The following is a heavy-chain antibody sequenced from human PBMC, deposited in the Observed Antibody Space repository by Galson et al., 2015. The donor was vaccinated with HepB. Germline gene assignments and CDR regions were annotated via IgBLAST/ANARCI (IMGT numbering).Heavy chain of an antibody. J-gene: IGHJ5*02. CDR1: GGSISSSSYY. D-gene: IGHD5-18*01. CDR2: IYYSGST. Sequence: ETLSLTCTVSGGSISSSSYYWGWIRQPPGKGLEWIGSIYYSGSTYYNPSLKSRVTISVDTSKNQFSLKLSSVTAADTAVYYCAAQGLQQVNWFDPWGQGTLVTVSS. CDR3: AAQGLQQVNWFDP. V-gene: IGHV4-39*01.